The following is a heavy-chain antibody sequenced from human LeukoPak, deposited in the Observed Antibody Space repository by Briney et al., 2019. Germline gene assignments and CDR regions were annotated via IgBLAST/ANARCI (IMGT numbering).Heavy chain of an antibody. J-gene: IGHJ4*02. Sequence: GASVKVSCKASGYTFTGYYTHWVRQAPGQGLEWMGWINPNSGGTNYAQKFQGRVTMTRDTSISTAYMELSRLRSDDTAVYYCARASYYYDSSGYLGYWGQGTLVTVSS. CDR3: ARASYYYDSSGYLGY. V-gene: IGHV1-2*02. CDR1: GYTFTGYY. D-gene: IGHD3-22*01. CDR2: INPNSGGT.